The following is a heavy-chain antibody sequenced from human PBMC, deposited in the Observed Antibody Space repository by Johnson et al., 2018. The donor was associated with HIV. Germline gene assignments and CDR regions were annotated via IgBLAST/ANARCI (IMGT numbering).Heavy chain of an antibody. D-gene: IGHD2-15*01. V-gene: IGHV3-20*04. Sequence: VQLVESGGGVVRPGGSLRLSCAASGFSFEDYGMNWVRQAPGKGLEWVSGINWNGGSTGYADSVKGRLTISRDNAKNSLYLQMNSLRAEDTAVYYCARDGGDIVVVVAATQAFDIWGQGTMVTVSS. CDR2: INWNGGST. CDR3: ARDGGDIVVVVAATQAFDI. CDR1: GFSFEDYG. J-gene: IGHJ3*02.